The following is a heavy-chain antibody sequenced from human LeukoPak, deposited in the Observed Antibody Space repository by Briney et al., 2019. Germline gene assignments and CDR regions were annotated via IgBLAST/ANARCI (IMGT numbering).Heavy chain of an antibody. D-gene: IGHD6-13*01. V-gene: IGHV3-23*01. CDR2: VTGDGETT. J-gene: IGHJ3*01. CDR1: GFTFRSYA. CDR3: AKDYLGQLVMFDV. Sequence: PGGSLRLSCAASGFTFRSYAMSWVRQAPGKGLEWVSSVTGDGETTFYADSVKGRFSVSRDNSRNTLFLTMNRLRVEDTALYYCAKDYLGQLVMFDVWGQGIMVTVSS.